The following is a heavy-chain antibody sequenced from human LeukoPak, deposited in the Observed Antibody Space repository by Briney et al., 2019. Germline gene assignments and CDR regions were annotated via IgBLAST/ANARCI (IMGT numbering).Heavy chain of an antibody. Sequence: GGSLRLSCAAPGFIVSSNYMSWVRQAPGKGLEWVSVIYSGGSTYYADSVKGRFTISRDNFKNTLYLQMNSLRSEDTAVYYCAREGDIVVVVGALDYWGQGTLVTVSS. D-gene: IGHD2-15*01. CDR3: AREGDIVVVVGALDY. CDR2: IYSGGST. V-gene: IGHV3-53*05. CDR1: GFIVSSNY. J-gene: IGHJ4*02.